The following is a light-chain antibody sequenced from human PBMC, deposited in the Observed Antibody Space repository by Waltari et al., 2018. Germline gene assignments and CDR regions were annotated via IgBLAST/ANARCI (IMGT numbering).Light chain of an antibody. V-gene: IGLV1-47*01. CDR2: RNN. CDR1: SSNIGSNY. CDR3: AAWDDSLSGRV. J-gene: IGLJ3*02. Sequence: QSVLTQPPSASGTPGQRVTISCSGSSSNIGSNYVYWYLPLPGTAPKLLIYRNNQRPSGVPDRFSGSKSGTSASLAISGLRSKDEADYYCAAWDDSLSGRVFGGGTKLTVL.